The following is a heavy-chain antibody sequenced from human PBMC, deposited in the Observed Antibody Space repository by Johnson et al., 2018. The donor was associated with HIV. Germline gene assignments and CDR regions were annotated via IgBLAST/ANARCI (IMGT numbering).Heavy chain of an antibody. CDR2: IYPDGNT. CDR1: GFTVSSNY. D-gene: IGHD2-15*01. V-gene: IGHV3-53*01. CDR3: ATGSLVVVGVDGLLQLHDAFDI. J-gene: IGHJ3*02. Sequence: VQLVESGGGLIQPGGSLRLSCAASGFTVSSNYMTWVRQAPGKGLEWVSLIYPDGNTYYADSVKGRFTIPSANPKNTLYVQMSGLSAEETAIYYCATGSLVVVGVDGLLQLHDAFDIWGRGTKVTVSS.